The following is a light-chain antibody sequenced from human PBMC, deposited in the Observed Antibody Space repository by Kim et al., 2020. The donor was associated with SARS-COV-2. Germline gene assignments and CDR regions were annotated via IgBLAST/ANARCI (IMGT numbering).Light chain of an antibody. CDR2: DAS. CDR1: QSVSSY. V-gene: IGKV3-11*01. CDR3: QQRSNGLTWT. J-gene: IGKJ1*01. Sequence: EIVLTQSPATLSLSPGERATLSCRASQSVSSYLAWYQQKPGQAPRLLIYDASNRATGIPVRFSGSGSGTDFTLTISSLEPEDFAVYYCQQRSNGLTWTFGQGTKVDI.